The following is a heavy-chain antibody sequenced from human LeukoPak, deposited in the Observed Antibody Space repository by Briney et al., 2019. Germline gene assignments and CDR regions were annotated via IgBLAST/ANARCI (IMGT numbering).Heavy chain of an antibody. CDR1: GFTFSDYY. CDR3: ARDYDYYDSSGYPF. V-gene: IGHV3-30*03. J-gene: IGHJ4*02. D-gene: IGHD3-22*01. Sequence: GGSLRLSCAASGFTFSDYYMSWIRQAPGKGLEWVAVISYDGSNKYYADSVKGRFTISRDNAKNSLYLQMNSLRAEDTAVYYCARDYDYYDSSGYPFWGQGTLVTVSS. CDR2: ISYDGSNK.